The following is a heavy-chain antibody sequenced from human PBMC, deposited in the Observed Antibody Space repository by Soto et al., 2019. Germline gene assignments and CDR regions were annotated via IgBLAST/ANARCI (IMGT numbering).Heavy chain of an antibody. D-gene: IGHD3-10*01. CDR1: GYTFTSYD. CDR3: AREGGTMGAGWFDP. J-gene: IGHJ5*02. Sequence: QVQLVQSGAEGKKPGASVKVSCKASGYTFTSYDIRWVRQAPGQGLEWMGWISAYNGNTNYAQKLQDRVTMTTDTSTSTAYMELRSLRSDDTAVYYCAREGGTMGAGWFDPWGQGTLVTVSS. CDR2: ISAYNGNT. V-gene: IGHV1-18*01.